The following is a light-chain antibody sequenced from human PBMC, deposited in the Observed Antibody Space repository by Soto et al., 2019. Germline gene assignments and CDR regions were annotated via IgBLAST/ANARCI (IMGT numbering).Light chain of an antibody. CDR1: QTVSSI. J-gene: IGKJ4*01. Sequence: EIVMTQSPATLSVSPGERATLFCRASQTVSSIFLAWYQQKPGQPPGLLIHGASTRATGIPARFSGSGSGTDFTLTISSLQSEDFAVYYCQQYSARPLTFGVGTKVDIK. CDR2: GAS. CDR3: QQYSARPLT. V-gene: IGKV3-15*01.